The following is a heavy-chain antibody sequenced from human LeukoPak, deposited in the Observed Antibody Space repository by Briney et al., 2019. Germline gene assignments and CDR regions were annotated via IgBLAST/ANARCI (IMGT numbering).Heavy chain of an antibody. V-gene: IGHV3-21*01. D-gene: IGHD3-22*01. Sequence: GGSLRLSCAASGFTFSSYSMNWVRQAPGKGLEWVSSISSSSSYIYYADSVKGRFTISRDNAKNSLYLQMNSLRAEDTAVYYCARVGSYDSSGYYFSYWGQGTLVTVSS. CDR2: ISSSSSYI. CDR1: GFTFSSYS. CDR3: ARVGSYDSSGYYFSY. J-gene: IGHJ4*02.